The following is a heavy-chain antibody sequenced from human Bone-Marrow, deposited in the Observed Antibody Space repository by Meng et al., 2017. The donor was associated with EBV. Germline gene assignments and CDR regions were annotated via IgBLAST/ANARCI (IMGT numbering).Heavy chain of an antibody. V-gene: IGHV4-30-4*01. CDR3: ATYEMGGAGKGY. Sequence: QGRLRDSCPERVNASHTLARAWASAGGTHSGRRSHWNLLRQPPGNALEWIGYITYSRSTYPNPPLKSRVTTSVDASNNQFPLKLSSLTAADTAVYYCATYEMGGAGKGYWGQGTLVTVAS. CDR1: GGTHSGRRSH. J-gene: IGHJ4*02. CDR2: ITYSRST. D-gene: IGHD6-19*01.